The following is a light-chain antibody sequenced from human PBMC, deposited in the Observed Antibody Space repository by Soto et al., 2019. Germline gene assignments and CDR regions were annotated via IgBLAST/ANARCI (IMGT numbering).Light chain of an antibody. J-gene: IGKJ1*01. V-gene: IGKV3-15*01. Sequence: EIVLTQSPATLSVSPGERVSLSCRASQSVDINLAWYQQKPGQAPRLLIYGASTRATDMPGRFSGRGSGTEFTLTISSLQSEDFAVYFCQQYGSSPTFGQGTKVDIK. CDR2: GAS. CDR3: QQYGSSPT. CDR1: QSVDIN.